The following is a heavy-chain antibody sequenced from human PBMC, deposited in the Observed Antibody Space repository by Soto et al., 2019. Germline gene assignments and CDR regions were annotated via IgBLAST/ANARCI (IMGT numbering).Heavy chain of an antibody. CDR3: ANPYYYDSSGYQGRAFDI. CDR1: GFTFSSYA. J-gene: IGHJ3*02. Sequence: GGSLRLSCAASGFTFSSYAMSWVRQAPGKGLEWVSAISGSGGSTYYADSVKGRFTISRDNSKNTLYLQMNSLRAEDTAVYYCANPYYYDSSGYQGRAFDIWGKGPMVTVSS. V-gene: IGHV3-23*01. D-gene: IGHD3-22*01. CDR2: ISGSGGST.